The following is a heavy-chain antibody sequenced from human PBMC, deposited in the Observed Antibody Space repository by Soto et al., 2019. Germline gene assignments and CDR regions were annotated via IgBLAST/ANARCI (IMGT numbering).Heavy chain of an antibody. CDR1: GGSISSGGYY. D-gene: IGHD6-19*01. J-gene: IGHJ6*02. CDR3: ARGREQWLVPLGYYGMDV. Sequence: QVQLQESGPGLVKPSQTLSLTCTVSGGSISSGGYYWSWIRQHPGKGLEWIGYIYYSGSTYYNPSLKSRVTISVDTSKNQCSLKLSSVAAADTAVYYCARGREQWLVPLGYYGMDVWGQGTTVTVSS. V-gene: IGHV4-31*03. CDR2: IYYSGST.